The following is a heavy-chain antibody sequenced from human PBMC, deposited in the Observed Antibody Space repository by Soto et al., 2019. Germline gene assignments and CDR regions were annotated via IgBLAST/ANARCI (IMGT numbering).Heavy chain of an antibody. J-gene: IGHJ5*02. D-gene: IGHD3-9*01. Sequence: QVQLQESGPGLVKPSETLSLTCTVSGGSISSYYWSWIRQPPGKGLEWIGYIYYSGSTNYNPSLKSRVTISVDTSKNQFSLKLSSVTAADTAVYYCARDRREYYDILTGYSNNWFDPWGQGTLVTVSS. CDR3: ARDRREYYDILTGYSNNWFDP. V-gene: IGHV4-59*01. CDR1: GGSISSYY. CDR2: IYYSGST.